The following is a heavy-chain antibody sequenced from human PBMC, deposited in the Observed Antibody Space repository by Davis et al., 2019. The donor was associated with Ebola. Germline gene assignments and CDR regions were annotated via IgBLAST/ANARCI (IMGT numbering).Heavy chain of an antibody. CDR2: INPHNGNT. CDR1: GYTFTSYG. CDR3: ARAQFPTTSDH. D-gene: IGHD1-1*01. Sequence: ASVKVSCKASGYTFTSYGITWVRQAPGQGLEWMGWINPHNGNTNYAQNVQGRVTMTRDTSISTAYMELSSLRSDDTAVYYCARAQFPTTSDHWGQGTLVTVSS. J-gene: IGHJ4*02. V-gene: IGHV1-18*04.